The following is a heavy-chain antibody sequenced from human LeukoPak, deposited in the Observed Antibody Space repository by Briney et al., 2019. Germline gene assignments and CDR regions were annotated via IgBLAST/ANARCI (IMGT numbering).Heavy chain of an antibody. V-gene: IGHV4-59*12. CDR3: ARAGGFFSPFGY. Sequence: SETLSLTCTVSGGYITSYYWSWIRQPPGKGLEWIGYIYYSGSTYYNPSLKSRVTISIDTSKNQFSLKLSSVTAADTAVYYCARAGGFFSPFGYWGQGTLVTVSS. CDR2: IYYSGST. D-gene: IGHD3-16*01. CDR1: GGYITSYY. J-gene: IGHJ4*02.